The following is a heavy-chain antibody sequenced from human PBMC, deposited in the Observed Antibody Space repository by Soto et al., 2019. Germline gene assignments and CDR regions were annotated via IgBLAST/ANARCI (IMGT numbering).Heavy chain of an antibody. V-gene: IGHV4-30-2*01. CDR1: GGSLRNAGYS. Sequence: SDTMSLTCACAGGSLRNAGYSWSWLRQPPGKGLEWIGYIYHSGSTYYNPSLKSRVTISVDTSKNQFSLKLSSVTAADTAVYYCARGLWGIAEALAFDIWGQGKMVTGSS. CDR3: ARGLWGIAEALAFDI. D-gene: IGHD6-13*01. CDR2: IYHSGST. J-gene: IGHJ3*02.